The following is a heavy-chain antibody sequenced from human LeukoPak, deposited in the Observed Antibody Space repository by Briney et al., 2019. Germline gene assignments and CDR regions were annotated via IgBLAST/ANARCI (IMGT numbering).Heavy chain of an antibody. CDR1: GGSISSGGYY. V-gene: IGHV4-31*03. D-gene: IGHD5-18*01. Sequence: KPSETLSLTCTVSGGSISSGGYYWSWIRQHPGKGLEWIGYIYYSGSTYYNPSLKSRLTISVDTSKNQFSLKLSSVTAADTAVYYCARDRIQLGGSIDYWGQGTLVTVSS. CDR3: ARDRIQLGGSIDY. J-gene: IGHJ4*02. CDR2: IYYSGST.